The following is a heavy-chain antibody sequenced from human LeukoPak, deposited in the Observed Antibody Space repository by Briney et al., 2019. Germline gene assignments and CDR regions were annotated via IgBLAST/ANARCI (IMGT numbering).Heavy chain of an antibody. Sequence: GGSLRLSCAASGFTFSSYSMNWVRQAPGKGLEWVSSISSSSSYIYYADSVKGRFTISRDNAKNSLYLQMNSLRAEDTAVYYCARGDSGYDSAYFDYWGQGTLVTVSS. D-gene: IGHD5-12*01. J-gene: IGHJ4*02. V-gene: IGHV3-21*01. CDR2: ISSSSSYI. CDR1: GFTFSSYS. CDR3: ARGDSGYDSAYFDY.